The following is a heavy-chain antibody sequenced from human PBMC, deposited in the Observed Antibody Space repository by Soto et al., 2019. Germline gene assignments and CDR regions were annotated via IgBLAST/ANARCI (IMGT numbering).Heavy chain of an antibody. CDR2: MYYSGST. Sequence: SETLSLTCTVSGGSSGGSISSGDYYWSWIRQPPGKGLEWIGYMYYSGSTYYNPSLKSRVTISVDTSKNQFSLKLSSVTAADTAVEDCARRYCSSISCPFDYWGQGILVTVSS. V-gene: IGHV4-30-4*01. D-gene: IGHD2-2*01. CDR3: ARRYCSSISCPFDY. J-gene: IGHJ4*02. CDR1: GGSSGGSISSGDYY.